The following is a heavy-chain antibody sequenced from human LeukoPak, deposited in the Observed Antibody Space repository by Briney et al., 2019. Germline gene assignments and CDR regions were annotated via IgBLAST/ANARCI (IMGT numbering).Heavy chain of an antibody. J-gene: IGHJ4*02. D-gene: IGHD4-17*01. CDR3: ARFYGDRFDY. CDR2: IKEDGSEK. CDR1: GFTFSSYW. V-gene: IGHV3-7*01. Sequence: PGGSLRLSCAASGFTFSSYWMSWVRQAPGKGLEWVANIKEDGSEKRDVDSVKGRFTISRDNAKNSLYLQMNSLRAEDTAVYYCARFYGDRFDYWGQGTLVTVSS.